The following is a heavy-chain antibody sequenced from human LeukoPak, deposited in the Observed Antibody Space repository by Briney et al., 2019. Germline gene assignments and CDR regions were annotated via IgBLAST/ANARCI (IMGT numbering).Heavy chain of an antibody. J-gene: IGHJ4*02. CDR2: IYTSGST. CDR1: GGSISSGSYY. Sequence: SETLSLTCTVSGGSISSGSYYWSWIRQPAGKGLEWIGRIYTSGSTNYNPSLKSRVTISVDTYKNQFSLKLSSVTAADTAVYYCATIAVAGTGYWGQGTLVTVSS. V-gene: IGHV4-61*02. CDR3: ATIAVAGTGY. D-gene: IGHD6-19*01.